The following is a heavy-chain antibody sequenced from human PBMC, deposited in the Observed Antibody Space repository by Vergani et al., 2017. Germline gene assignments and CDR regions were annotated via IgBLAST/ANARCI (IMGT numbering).Heavy chain of an antibody. CDR3: ARAPTRIVVVPDDAFDI. V-gene: IGHV1-2*02. CDR2: ISPYSGGT. J-gene: IGHJ3*02. D-gene: IGHD2-2*01. CDR1: GYTITGYY. Sequence: QVQLVQSGAEVKKPGASVKVSCKASGYTITGYYMHWVRQAPGQGLEWVGWISPYSGGTNYAQKFQGRVTMTRDTSISTAYMVLSRLRSDDTTVYYCARAPTRIVVVPDDAFDIWGQGTMVTVSS.